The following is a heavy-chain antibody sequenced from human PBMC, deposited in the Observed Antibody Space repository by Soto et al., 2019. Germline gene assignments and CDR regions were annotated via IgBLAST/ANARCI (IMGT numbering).Heavy chain of an antibody. D-gene: IGHD3-16*01. J-gene: IGHJ6*02. Sequence: SETLSLTCAVSGGSISSGGYSWSWIRQPPGKGLEWIGHIYHSGSTYYNPSLKSRVTISVDRSKNQLSLELRSVIAADSAIYYCAINADVWGQGTTVTVSS. CDR1: GGSISSGGYS. CDR2: IYHSGST. CDR3: AINADV. V-gene: IGHV4-30-2*01.